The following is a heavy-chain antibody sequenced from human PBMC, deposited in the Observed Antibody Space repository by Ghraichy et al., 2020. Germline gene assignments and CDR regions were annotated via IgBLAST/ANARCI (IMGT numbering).Heavy chain of an antibody. J-gene: IGHJ4*02. D-gene: IGHD3-22*01. Sequence: SQTLSLTCTVSGGSVSSGSYYWSWIRQPPGKGLEWIGYIYYSGSTNYNPSLKSRVTISVDTSKNQFSLELSSVTAADTAVYYCARVRTNYYDSSGYCEIFDYWGQGTLVTVSS. CDR3: ARVRTNYYDSSGYCEIFDY. V-gene: IGHV4-61*01. CDR2: IYYSGST. CDR1: GGSVSSGSYY.